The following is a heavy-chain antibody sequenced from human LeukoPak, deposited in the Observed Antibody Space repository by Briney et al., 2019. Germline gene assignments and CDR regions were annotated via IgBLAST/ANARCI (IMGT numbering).Heavy chain of an antibody. Sequence: PGGSLRLSCAASGFSFNTYWMHWVRQAPGKGLVWVSRIYSDGSSTYYADSVKGRFTCSRDNAKNTVYLQMNSLRAEDTAVYYCARDLVATIGGFDYWGQGTLVTVSS. D-gene: IGHD5-12*01. CDR2: IYSDGSST. CDR3: ARDLVATIGGFDY. CDR1: GFSFNTYW. V-gene: IGHV3-74*01. J-gene: IGHJ4*02.